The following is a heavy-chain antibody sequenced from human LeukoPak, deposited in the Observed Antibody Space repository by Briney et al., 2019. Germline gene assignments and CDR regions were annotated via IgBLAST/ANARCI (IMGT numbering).Heavy chain of an antibody. J-gene: IGHJ4*02. V-gene: IGHV3-64*01. CDR3: AREEEGGDFDY. D-gene: IGHD2-21*01. Sequence: GGSLRLSCAASGFTFSSYAMHWVRQAPGKGQEYVSAISSNGGSTYYANSVKGRFTISRDNSKNTLYLQMGSLRAEDMAVYYCAREEEGGDFDYWGQGTLVTVSS. CDR1: GFTFSSYA. CDR2: ISSNGGST.